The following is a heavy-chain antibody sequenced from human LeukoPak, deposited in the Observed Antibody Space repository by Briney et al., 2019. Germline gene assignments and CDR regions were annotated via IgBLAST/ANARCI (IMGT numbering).Heavy chain of an antibody. J-gene: IGHJ4*02. V-gene: IGHV3-74*01. CDR2: INSDRSST. D-gene: IGHD5-18*01. CDR1: RFTFSSYA. CDR3: ARGGGYSYGSVDY. Sequence: GGSLRLSCAASRFTFSSYAMHWVRQAPGKGLVWVSRINSDRSSTSYADSVKGRFTISRDNAKNTLYLQMNSLRAEDTAVYYCARGGGYSYGSVDYWGQGTLVTVSS.